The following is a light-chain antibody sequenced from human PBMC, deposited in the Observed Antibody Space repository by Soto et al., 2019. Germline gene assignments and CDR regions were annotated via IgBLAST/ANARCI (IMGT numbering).Light chain of an antibody. CDR2: DTS. V-gene: IGKV3-11*01. J-gene: IGKJ2*01. Sequence: EIVLTQSPASLSLSPGERATLSCRASQSVTRYLAWYQQKPGQAPRLLIYDTSNRATGIPARFSGSGSGTDFTLTISSLEPDDFAVYFCQERSNWPMYTFGQGTKLEIK. CDR1: QSVTRY. CDR3: QERSNWPMYT.